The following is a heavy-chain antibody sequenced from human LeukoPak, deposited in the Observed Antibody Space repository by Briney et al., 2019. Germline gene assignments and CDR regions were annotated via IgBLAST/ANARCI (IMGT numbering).Heavy chain of an antibody. CDR2: INHSGST. CDR3: ARGGDSSAYYLLDAFDI. CDR1: GGSFSGYC. Sequence: PSETLSLTCADYGGSFSGYCWSWIRQPPGKGLEWIGEINHSGSTNYNPSLKSRVTISVDTSKNQFSLKLSSVTAADTAVYYCARGGDSSAYYLLDAFDIWGQGTMVTVSS. J-gene: IGHJ3*02. V-gene: IGHV4-34*01. D-gene: IGHD3-22*01.